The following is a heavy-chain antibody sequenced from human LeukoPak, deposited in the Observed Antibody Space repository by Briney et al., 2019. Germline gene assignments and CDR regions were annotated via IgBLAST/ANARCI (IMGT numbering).Heavy chain of an antibody. D-gene: IGHD2-15*01. Sequence: SETLSLTCTVSGGSFSSGSYYWSWIRQPPGTGLEWIGYIYYSGSTNYNPSLKSRVTISVDTSKNQFSLKLSSVTAADTAVYYCARLVVVAATFDYWGQGTLVTVSS. V-gene: IGHV4-61*01. CDR2: IYYSGST. CDR3: ARLVVVAATFDY. CDR1: GGSFSSGSYY. J-gene: IGHJ4*02.